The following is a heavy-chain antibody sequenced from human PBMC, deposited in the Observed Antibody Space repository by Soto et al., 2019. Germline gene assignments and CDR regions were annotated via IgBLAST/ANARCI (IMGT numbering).Heavy chain of an antibody. CDR3: ARAAWFYYGIDV. CDR2: IWPDGSNR. J-gene: IGHJ6*02. V-gene: IGHV3-33*01. CDR1: GFTFNTYG. D-gene: IGHD3-22*01. Sequence: PGGSLRLSCAASGFTFNTYGMHWVRQAPGKGLEWVAVIWPDGSNRYYADSVSGQFTISRDNSKNTLYLQMNDLRAEDTAAYYCARAAWFYYGIDVWGQGTTVTVSS.